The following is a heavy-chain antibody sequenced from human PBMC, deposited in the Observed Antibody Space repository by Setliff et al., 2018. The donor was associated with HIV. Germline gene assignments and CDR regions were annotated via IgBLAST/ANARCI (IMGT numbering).Heavy chain of an antibody. CDR1: GFTFSTYA. CDR2: ISYDGSNK. Sequence: PGGSLRLSCAASGFTFSTYAMHWVRQAPGKGLEWVAVISYDGSNKYYADSVKGRFTISRDNSKNTLYLQMNSLRAEDTAVYYCASREIPAAPTELYFDYGGQGTLVTVSS. D-gene: IGHD2-2*01. J-gene: IGHJ4*02. CDR3: ASREIPAAPTELYFDY. V-gene: IGHV3-30*04.